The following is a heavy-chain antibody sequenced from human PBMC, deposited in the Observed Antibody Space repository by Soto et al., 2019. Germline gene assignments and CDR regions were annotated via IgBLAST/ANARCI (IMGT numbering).Heavy chain of an antibody. J-gene: IGHJ5*02. D-gene: IGHD3-9*01. CDR3: ARDDRSLTGLNWIDP. V-gene: IGHV4-31*03. CDR2: IYYSGST. CDR1: GGSIRSGGYY. Sequence: QVQLQESGPGLVKPSQTLSLTCTVSGGSIRSGGYYWSWIRQHPEKGLEWIGNIYYSGSTYYNPSLKSRVIISVDTSKHQFSLKLSSVTAADTAVYYCARDDRSLTGLNWIDPWGQGTLVTVSS.